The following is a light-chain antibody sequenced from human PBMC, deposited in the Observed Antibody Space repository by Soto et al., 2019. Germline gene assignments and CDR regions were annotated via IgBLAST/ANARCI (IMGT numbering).Light chain of an antibody. CDR3: QQYNSYSWT. V-gene: IGKV1-5*03. Sequence: DIHMTHSPSTLSASVLYRVTITFRASQSISSWLAWYQQKPGKAPKLLIYKASSLESGVPSRFSGSGSGTEFTLTISSLQPDDFATYYCQQYNSYSWTFGQGTKVDIK. CDR1: QSISSW. J-gene: IGKJ1*01. CDR2: KAS.